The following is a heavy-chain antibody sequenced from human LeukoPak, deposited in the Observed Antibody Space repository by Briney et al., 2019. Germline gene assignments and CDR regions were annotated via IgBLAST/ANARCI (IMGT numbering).Heavy chain of an antibody. CDR1: GGSFSGYY. Sequence: SETLSLTCAVYGGSFSGYYWSWIRQPPGKGLEWIGYIYYSGSTNYNPSLKSRVTISVDTSKNQFSLKLSSVTAADTAVYYCARSLGSYGYVWGSYPRYFDYWGQGTLVTVSS. D-gene: IGHD3-16*02. CDR3: ARSLGSYGYVWGSYPRYFDY. J-gene: IGHJ4*02. V-gene: IGHV4-59*01. CDR2: IYYSGST.